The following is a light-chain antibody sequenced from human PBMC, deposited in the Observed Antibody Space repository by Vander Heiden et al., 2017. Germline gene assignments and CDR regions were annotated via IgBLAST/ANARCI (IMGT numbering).Light chain of an antibody. CDR3: GTWDSSLSVVV. Sequence: QSVLTQPPSVSAAPGQKVTISCSGSFSNVGTTYVSWYQKLPGTAPKLLIYDNTKRPSGIPDRFSGSKSGTSATLDITGLQTEDEADYYCGTWDSSLSVVVFGGGAKLTVL. J-gene: IGLJ2*01. V-gene: IGLV1-51*01. CDR1: FSNVGTTY. CDR2: DNT.